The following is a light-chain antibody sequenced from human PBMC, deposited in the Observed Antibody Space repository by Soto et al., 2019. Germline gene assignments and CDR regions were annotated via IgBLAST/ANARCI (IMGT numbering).Light chain of an antibody. CDR3: QQYNSYSPWT. J-gene: IGKJ1*01. Sequence: DIQVTQSPSTLSASVGDRFTITCRASQSISSWLAWYQQKPGKAPKLLIYKASSLESGVPSRFSGSGSGTEFTLTIRSLQPDDFATYCCQQYNSYSPWTFGQGTKGDIK. CDR1: QSISSW. CDR2: KAS. V-gene: IGKV1-5*03.